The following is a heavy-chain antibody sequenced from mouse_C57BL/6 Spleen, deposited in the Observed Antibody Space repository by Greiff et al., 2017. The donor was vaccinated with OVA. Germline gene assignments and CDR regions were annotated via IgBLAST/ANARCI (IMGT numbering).Heavy chain of an antibody. Sequence: VQLQQSGPELVHPGASFNMSCKASGYTFTDYNMHWVKQSHGKSLEWIGYINPNNGGTSYNQKFKGKATLTVNKSSSTAYMELRSLTSDDSAVYYCARAGTAYAMDYWGQGTSVTVSS. V-gene: IGHV1-22*01. J-gene: IGHJ4*01. CDR2: INPNNGGT. D-gene: IGHD4-1*01. CDR1: GYTFTDYN. CDR3: ARAGTAYAMDY.